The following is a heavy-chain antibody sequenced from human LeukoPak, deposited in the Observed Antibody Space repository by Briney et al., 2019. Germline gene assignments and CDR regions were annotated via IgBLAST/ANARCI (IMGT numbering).Heavy chain of an antibody. Sequence: PGGSLRLSCTASGFTFGDYGMSWVRQARGKGREWVSFIRSKAYGGTTEYGASVKGIFTITRDDSKSIAYLQLNSLKTEDTAVYYCTRDLGYCSSTTCYNWFDPWGQGTLVTVSS. CDR1: GFTFGDYG. V-gene: IGHV3-49*04. D-gene: IGHD2-2*01. J-gene: IGHJ5*02. CDR3: TRDLGYCSSTTCYNWFDP. CDR2: IRSKAYGGTT.